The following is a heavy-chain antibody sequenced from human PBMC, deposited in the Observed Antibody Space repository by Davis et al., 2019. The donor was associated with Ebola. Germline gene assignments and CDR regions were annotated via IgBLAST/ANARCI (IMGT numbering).Heavy chain of an antibody. J-gene: IGHJ4*02. CDR1: GYTFTGYY. V-gene: IGHV1-2*04. CDR3: AKGNRVTYQYDSGDDY. Sequence: ASVKVSCKASGYTFTGYYMHWVRQAPGQGLEWMGWINPSSGGTNYAQKFQGWVTMTRDTSISTAYMDVSRLTSDDTAVYYCAKGNRVTYQYDSGDDYWGQGTLVTVSS. CDR2: INPSSGGT. D-gene: IGHD3-22*01.